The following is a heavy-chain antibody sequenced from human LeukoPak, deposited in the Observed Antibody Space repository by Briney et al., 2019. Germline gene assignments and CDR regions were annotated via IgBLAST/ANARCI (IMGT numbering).Heavy chain of an antibody. CDR2: ISSSGSV. Sequence: SETLSLICTVSRGSISGSIRSYYWSWLRQPPGKGLEWIGYISSSGSVNDNPSLRSRVTISVDTSKNQFFLNLSSVSAADTAVYYCARIPLGYSGAYYFDYWGQGTLVTVSP. D-gene: IGHD5-12*01. V-gene: IGHV4-4*09. CDR1: RGSISGSIRSYY. J-gene: IGHJ4*02. CDR3: ARIPLGYSGAYYFDY.